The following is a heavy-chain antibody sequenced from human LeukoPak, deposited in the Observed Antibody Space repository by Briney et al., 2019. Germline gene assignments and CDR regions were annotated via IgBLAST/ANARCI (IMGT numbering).Heavy chain of an antibody. Sequence: PSETLSLTCTVSGASVGSGGYYWPWIRQHPEKGLEWIGYITYSGSTYYNPSLKSRVTISLDTPKNQFSLKLNSVTAADTAVYHCASLHYYYFYMDVWGKGTTVTVSS. J-gene: IGHJ6*03. CDR2: ITYSGST. D-gene: IGHD5/OR15-5a*01. CDR3: ASLHYYYFYMDV. V-gene: IGHV4-31*03. CDR1: GASVGSGGYY.